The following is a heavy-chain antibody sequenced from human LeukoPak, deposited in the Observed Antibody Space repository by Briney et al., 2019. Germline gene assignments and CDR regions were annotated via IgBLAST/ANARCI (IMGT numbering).Heavy chain of an antibody. V-gene: IGHV1-3*01. Sequence: ASVKVSCKTSGYTFTSYAMHWVRQAPGQRLEWMGWINAGNGNTKYSQKFQGRVTITRDTSASTAYMELSSLRSEDTAAYYCARPDRLGDILYRPGYYYYGMDVWGQGTTVTVSS. CDR1: GYTFTSYA. CDR2: INAGNGNT. D-gene: IGHD3-9*01. CDR3: ARPDRLGDILYRPGYYYYGMDV. J-gene: IGHJ6*02.